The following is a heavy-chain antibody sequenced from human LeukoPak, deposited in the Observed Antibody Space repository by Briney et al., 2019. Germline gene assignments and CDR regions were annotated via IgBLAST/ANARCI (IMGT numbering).Heavy chain of an antibody. CDR3: ARGPSSGAFDI. V-gene: IGHV1-2*02. J-gene: IGHJ3*02. CDR1: GYTFTDYF. CDR2: INTNSGGT. Sequence: ASVKVSCKVSGYTFTDYFMHWLRQAPGQGPEWMRWINTNSGGTKSAHKFLGKVTMTRDTSIGTAYMELSRLISDDAAVYYCARGPSSGAFDIWGQGTMVTVSS. D-gene: IGHD6-6*01.